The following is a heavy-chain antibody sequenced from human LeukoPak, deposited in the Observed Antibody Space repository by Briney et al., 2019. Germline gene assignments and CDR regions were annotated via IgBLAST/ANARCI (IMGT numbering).Heavy chain of an antibody. V-gene: IGHV5-51*01. J-gene: IGHJ4*02. D-gene: IGHD2-2*02. CDR1: GYSFTSYW. Sequence: GESLKISCKGSGYSFTSYWIGWVRQMPGKGLEWMGIIYPGDSDTRYSPSFQGQVTISADKSISTAYLQWSSLKASDTAMYYCARLSCSSTSCYRNFDYWGQGTLVTVSS. CDR2: IYPGDSDT. CDR3: ARLSCSSTSCYRNFDY.